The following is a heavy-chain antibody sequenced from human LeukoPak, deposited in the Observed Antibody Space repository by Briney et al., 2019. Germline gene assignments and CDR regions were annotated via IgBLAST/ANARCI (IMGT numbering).Heavy chain of an antibody. D-gene: IGHD2-8*01. Sequence: ASVKVSCKASGYIFTSYDIRWVRQAPGQGLGWMGWISGYSGNTNYAQKFQDRVTMTTDTSTSTAYMELRSLRSDDTAVYYCARVISYTNSLDPWGQGTLVTVSS. V-gene: IGHV1-18*01. CDR2: ISGYSGNT. CDR3: ARVISYTNSLDP. J-gene: IGHJ5*02. CDR1: GYIFTSYD.